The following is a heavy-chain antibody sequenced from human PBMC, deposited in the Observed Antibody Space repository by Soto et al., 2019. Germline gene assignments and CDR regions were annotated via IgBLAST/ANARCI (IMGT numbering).Heavy chain of an antibody. CDR2: ISAYNGNT. CDR1: GYTFTSYG. Sequence: ASVKVSCKASGYTFTSYGISWVRQAPGQGLEWMGWISAYNGNTNYAQKLQGRVTMTTDTSTSTAYMELRSLRSDDTAVYYCARAHYDFWSGYYTVDYWGQGTLVTVSS. D-gene: IGHD3-3*01. J-gene: IGHJ4*02. CDR3: ARAHYDFWSGYYTVDY. V-gene: IGHV1-18*01.